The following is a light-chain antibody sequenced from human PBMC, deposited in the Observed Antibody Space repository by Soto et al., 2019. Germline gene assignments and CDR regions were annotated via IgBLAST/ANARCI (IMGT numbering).Light chain of an antibody. V-gene: IGLV1-44*01. CDR1: NSNIGSNT. CDR3: APWDDSLNGPV. Sequence: QSVLTQPPSASGTPGQRVTISCFGSNSNIGSNTVNWYQQLPGTAPKLLIYSNNQRPSGVPDRFSGSKSGTSASLAISGLQSEDEADYYCAPWDDSLNGPVFGGGTKLTVL. CDR2: SNN. J-gene: IGLJ2*01.